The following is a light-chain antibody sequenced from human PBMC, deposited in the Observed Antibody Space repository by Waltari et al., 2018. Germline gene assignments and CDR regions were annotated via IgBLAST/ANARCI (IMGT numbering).Light chain of an antibody. J-gene: IGLJ2*01. CDR3: SSYRDSSTRI. Sequence: QSALTQPASVSGSPGQSITISCPGSSNDVGGYDFVSWYQQHPGKAPKLIIYDVSDRPSGVSNRFSGSKSGNTASLTISGLQAEDEAGYYCSSYRDSSTRIFGGGTKLTVL. CDR1: SNDVGGYDF. V-gene: IGLV2-14*03. CDR2: DVS.